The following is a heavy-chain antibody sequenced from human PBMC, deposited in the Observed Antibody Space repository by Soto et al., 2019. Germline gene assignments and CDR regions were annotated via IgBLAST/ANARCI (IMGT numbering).Heavy chain of an antibody. CDR2: ISSSGGST. V-gene: IGHV3-23*01. D-gene: IGHD3-22*01. J-gene: IGHJ4*02. Sequence: EVQLLESGGDLIQPGGSLRLSCAASGFTFSSYAMSWVRQAPGKGLGWVSAISSSGGSTFYADSVKGRFTISRDNSRNTLYLPMNSLRSAATAIYSCATYQPMTHPPPDFAYWGQGTLVTFSS. CDR1: GFTFSSYA. CDR3: ATYQPMTHPPPDFAY.